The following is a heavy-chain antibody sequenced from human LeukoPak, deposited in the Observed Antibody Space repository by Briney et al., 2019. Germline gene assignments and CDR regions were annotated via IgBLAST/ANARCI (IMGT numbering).Heavy chain of an antibody. CDR2: ISGSGDST. D-gene: IGHD5-12*01. Sequence: TGGSLRLSCAASGFIFSTYAMSWVRQAPGKGLEWVSAISGSGDSTFYADSVKGRFTISRGNSKNTLYLQMNSLRAEDTAVYYCAKDSSGYDRVMYQFDYWGQGTLVTVSS. J-gene: IGHJ4*02. CDR3: AKDSSGYDRVMYQFDY. V-gene: IGHV3-23*01. CDR1: GFIFSTYA.